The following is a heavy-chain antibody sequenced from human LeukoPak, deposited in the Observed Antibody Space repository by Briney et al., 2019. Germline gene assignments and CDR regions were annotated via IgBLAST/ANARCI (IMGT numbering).Heavy chain of an antibody. V-gene: IGHV1-24*01. CDR2: FDPEKGET. J-gene: IGHJ4*02. CDR3: ATEGYYDSSGYYTDY. CDR1: GYTLTELS. D-gene: IGHD3-22*01. Sequence: ASVKVSCKVSGYTLTELSLHWVRQAPGKGFEWMGRFDPEKGETIYAQKFQGRVTMTEDTSRDKAYMSLSRQRSEDRDVYVFATEGYYDSSGYYTDYWGQGTLVTVSS.